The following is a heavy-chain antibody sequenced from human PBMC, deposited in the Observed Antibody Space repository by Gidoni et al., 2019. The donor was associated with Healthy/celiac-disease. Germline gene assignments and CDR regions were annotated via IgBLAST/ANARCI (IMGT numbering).Heavy chain of an antibody. CDR1: GFTFSSSE. J-gene: IGHJ6*02. D-gene: IGHD5-18*01. Sequence: EVQLVESGGGLVQPGGSLRLSCAASGFTFSSSEMNWVRQAPGKGLEWVSYISSSGSTIYYADSVKGRFTISRDNAKNSLYLQMNSLRAEDTAVYYCARANLAHTATLLPYGMDVWGQGTTVTVSS. CDR3: ARANLAHTATLLPYGMDV. CDR2: ISSSGSTI. V-gene: IGHV3-48*03.